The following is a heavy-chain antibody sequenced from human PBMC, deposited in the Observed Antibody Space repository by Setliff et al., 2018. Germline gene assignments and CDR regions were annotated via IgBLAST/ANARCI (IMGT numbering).Heavy chain of an antibody. CDR2: IIPIFGTA. D-gene: IGHD3-3*01. CDR3: ARELPRTIFGVVIDY. V-gene: IGHV1-69*06. CDR1: GGTLSSYA. J-gene: IGHJ4*02. Sequence: SVKVSCKASGGTLSSYAISWVRQAPGQGLEWMGRIIPIFGTANYAQKFQGRVTITADKSTSTAYMELSSLRSEDTAVYYCARELPRTIFGVVIDYWGQGTLVTVSS.